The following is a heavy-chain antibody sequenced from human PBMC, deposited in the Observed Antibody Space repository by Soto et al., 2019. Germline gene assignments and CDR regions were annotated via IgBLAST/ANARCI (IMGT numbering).Heavy chain of an antibody. V-gene: IGHV3-33*01. J-gene: IGHJ4*02. CDR1: GFTFSSYG. CDR3: ARDSHYVWGSYRCGLDY. CDR2: IWYDGSNK. D-gene: IGHD3-16*02. Sequence: VQLVESGGGVVQPGRSLRLSCAASGFTFSSYGMHWVRQAPGKGLEWVAVIWYDGSNKYYADSVKGRFTISRDNSKNTLYLQMNSLRAEDTAVYYCARDSHYVWGSYRCGLDYWGQGTLVTVSS.